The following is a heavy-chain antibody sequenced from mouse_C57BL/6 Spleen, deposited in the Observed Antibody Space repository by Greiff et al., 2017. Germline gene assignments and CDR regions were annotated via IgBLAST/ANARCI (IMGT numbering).Heavy chain of an antibody. Sequence: EVQLKQSGPGLVKPSQSLSLTCSVTGYSITSGYYWNWIRQFPGNKLEWMGYISYDGSNNYNPSLKNRISITRDTSKNQFFLKLNSVTTEDTATYYCARAGLMDYWGQGTSVTVSS. V-gene: IGHV3-6*01. CDR1: GYSITSGYY. CDR2: ISYDGSN. CDR3: ARAGLMDY. J-gene: IGHJ4*01.